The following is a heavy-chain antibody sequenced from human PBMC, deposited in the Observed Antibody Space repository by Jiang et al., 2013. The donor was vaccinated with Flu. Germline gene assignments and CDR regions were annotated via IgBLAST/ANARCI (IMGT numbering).Heavy chain of an antibody. CDR3: ARGVYSSGWYWGADY. Sequence: TYYNPSLKSRVTISIDTSKNQXSLKLTSVTAADTAAYYCARGVYSSGWYWGADYWGQGTLVTVSS. D-gene: IGHD6-19*01. V-gene: IGHV4-39*07. CDR2: T. J-gene: IGHJ4*02.